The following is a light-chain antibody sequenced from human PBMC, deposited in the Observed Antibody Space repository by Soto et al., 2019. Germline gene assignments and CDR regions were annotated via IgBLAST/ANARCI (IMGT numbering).Light chain of an antibody. Sequence: QSVLTQPPSASRSPGQSVTISCTGTSSDVGGYNYVSWYQQHPGKAPTLMIYEVSKRPSGVPDRFSGSKSGNTASLTVSGLQAEDEADYYCSSYAGSKGVFGGGTKVTVL. J-gene: IGLJ2*01. CDR1: SSDVGGYNY. CDR2: EVS. CDR3: SSYAGSKGV. V-gene: IGLV2-8*02.